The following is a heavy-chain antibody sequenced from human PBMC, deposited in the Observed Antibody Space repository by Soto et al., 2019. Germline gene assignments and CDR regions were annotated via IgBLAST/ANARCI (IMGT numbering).Heavy chain of an antibody. CDR1: GFTFSSYG. CDR3: ARGGLPDYFDY. V-gene: IGHV3-33*01. Sequence: QVQLVESGGGVVQPGRSLRLSCAASGFTFSSYGMHWVRQAPGKGLEWVAVIWYDGSNKYYADSVKGRFTIPRDNSKNTLYLQMNSLRAEDTAVYYCARGGLPDYFDYWGQGTLVTVSS. CDR2: IWYDGSNK. D-gene: IGHD2-21*02. J-gene: IGHJ4*02.